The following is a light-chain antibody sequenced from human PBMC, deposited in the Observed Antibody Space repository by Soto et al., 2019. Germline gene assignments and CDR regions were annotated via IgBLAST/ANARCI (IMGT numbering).Light chain of an antibody. Sequence: DIQMTQSPSTPSAAVGDRVTITCRASQGISNWLAWYQQKPGKAPKLLIYKASTLESGVPSSFSGSGSGTEFTLTISSLQPDDFATYYCQQYNSYPWTFGQGTKVDIK. CDR1: QGISNW. CDR3: QQYNSYPWT. V-gene: IGKV1-5*03. J-gene: IGKJ1*01. CDR2: KAS.